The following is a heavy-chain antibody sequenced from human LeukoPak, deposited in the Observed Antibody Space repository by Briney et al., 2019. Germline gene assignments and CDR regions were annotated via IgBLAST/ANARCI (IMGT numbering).Heavy chain of an antibody. Sequence: GGSLRLSCAASGFTFSSYEMNWVRQAPGKGLEWVSYIDGSGSTVYYADSVKGRFTISRDNSKNTLYLQMNSLRAEDTAVYYCAKYVRSGSYSSSFDYWGQGTLVTVSS. V-gene: IGHV3-48*03. J-gene: IGHJ4*02. CDR2: IDGSGSTV. CDR3: AKYVRSGSYSSSFDY. D-gene: IGHD3-10*01. CDR1: GFTFSSYE.